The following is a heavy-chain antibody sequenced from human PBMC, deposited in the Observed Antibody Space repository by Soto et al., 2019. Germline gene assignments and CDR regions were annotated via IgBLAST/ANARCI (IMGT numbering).Heavy chain of an antibody. Sequence: PSQTLSLTCAISGDSVSSNSAAWNWIRQSPSRGLEWLGRTYYRSKWYNDYAVSVKSRITINPDTSKNQFSLQLNSVTPEDTAVYYCARGNSIAAAGQYYFDYWGQGTLVTVS. CDR1: GDSVSSNSAA. V-gene: IGHV6-1*01. J-gene: IGHJ4*02. CDR3: ARGNSIAAAGQYYFDY. CDR2: TYYRSKWYN. D-gene: IGHD6-13*01.